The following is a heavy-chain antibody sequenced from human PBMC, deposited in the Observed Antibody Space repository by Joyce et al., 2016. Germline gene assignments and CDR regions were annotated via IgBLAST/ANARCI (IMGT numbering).Heavy chain of an antibody. CDR3: ARSRYYSDTSRWAFDV. V-gene: IGHV3-74*01. Sequence: EVQLVESGGGLVQPGESLRLSCAASGFIFNDFWMHWVRQAPGKGVVWVSRIKTDGSDAVYADSVKGRFTISRDNAKNTLYLQVNSLRAGDTAVYFCARSRYYSDTSRWAFDVWGQGTMVTVSS. CDR1: GFIFNDFW. CDR2: IKTDGSDA. D-gene: IGHD3-22*01. J-gene: IGHJ3*01.